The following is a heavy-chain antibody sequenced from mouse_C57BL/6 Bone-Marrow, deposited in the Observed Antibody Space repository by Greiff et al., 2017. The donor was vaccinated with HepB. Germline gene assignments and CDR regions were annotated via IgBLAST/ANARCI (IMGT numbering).Heavy chain of an antibody. CDR2: IYPRSGNT. J-gene: IGHJ3*01. D-gene: IGHD2-1*01. CDR3: ARSIYYGNYVAWFAY. V-gene: IGHV1-81*01. Sequence: VKVVESGAELARPGASVKLSCKASGYTFTSYGISWVKQRTGQGLEWIGEIYPRSGNTYYNEKFKGKATLTADKSSSTAYMELRSLTSEDSAVYFCARSIYYGNYVAWFAYWGQGTLVTVSA. CDR1: GYTFTSYG.